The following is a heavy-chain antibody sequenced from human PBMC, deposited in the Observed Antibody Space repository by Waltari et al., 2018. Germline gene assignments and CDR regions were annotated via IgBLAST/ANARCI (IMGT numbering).Heavy chain of an antibody. D-gene: IGHD3-22*01. V-gene: IGHV4-34*01. CDR3: ARGRDDSSGYYYVRRYNWFDP. Sequence: QVQLQQWGAGLLKPSETLSLTCAVYGGSFSGYYWSWIRQPPGKGMEWIGEINHSGSTNYNPSLKSRVTISVDTSKNQFSLKLSSVTAADTAVYYCARGRDDSSGYYYVRRYNWFDPWGQGTLVTVSS. J-gene: IGHJ5*02. CDR2: INHSGST. CDR1: GGSFSGYY.